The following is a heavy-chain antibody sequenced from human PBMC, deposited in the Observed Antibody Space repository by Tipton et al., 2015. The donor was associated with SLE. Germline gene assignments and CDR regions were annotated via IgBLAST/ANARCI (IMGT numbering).Heavy chain of an antibody. J-gene: IGHJ6*02. CDR3: ARGKVAWRGAIIGVDV. Sequence: TLSLTCTVSGGSISSSGYYWSWIRQPAGEGLEWIGRIYPSGSTDYNPSLKSRVTMSVDTSKNQVSLKLTSVTAADTAVYYCARGKVAWRGAIIGVDVWGQGTTVTVSS. CDR2: IYPSGST. CDR1: GGSISSSGYY. V-gene: IGHV4-61*02. D-gene: IGHD2-15*01.